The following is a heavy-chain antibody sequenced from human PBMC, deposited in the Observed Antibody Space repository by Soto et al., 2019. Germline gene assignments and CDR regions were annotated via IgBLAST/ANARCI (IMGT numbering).Heavy chain of an antibody. J-gene: IGHJ5*01. CDR3: ARGQYCLNGRCFPNWFDS. D-gene: IGHD2-15*01. CDR2: IYKSATT. CDR1: GDSISTVDYF. V-gene: IGHV4-30-4*01. Sequence: SETLSLTCSVSGDSISTVDYFWAWIRQPPGQALEYIGYIYKSATTYYNPSFESRVAISLDTSKSQFSLNVTSVTAADTAVYFCARGQYCLNGRCFPNWFDSWGQGTLVTVSS.